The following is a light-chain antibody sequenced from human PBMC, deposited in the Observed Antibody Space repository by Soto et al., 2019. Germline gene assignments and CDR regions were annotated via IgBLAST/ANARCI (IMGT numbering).Light chain of an antibody. CDR1: SSDVGGYDY. V-gene: IGLV2-8*01. CDR2: EVS. J-gene: IGLJ2*01. CDR3: SSYAGSKL. Sequence: QSALTQPPSASGSPGQSVTISCTGTSSDVGGYDYVSWYQHHPGKAPKLIIYEVSKRPSGVPDRFSGSKSGNTASLTVSGLQAEDEADYYCSSYAGSKLFGGGTKLTVL.